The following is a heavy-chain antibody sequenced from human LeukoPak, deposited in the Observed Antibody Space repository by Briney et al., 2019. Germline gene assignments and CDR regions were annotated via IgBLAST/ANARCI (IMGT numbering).Heavy chain of an antibody. CDR2: IYTSGST. D-gene: IGHD3-22*01. CDR3: ARDTVRSGYDF. Sequence: SETLSLTCTVSGGSISSYYWSWIRQPPGKGLEWIGYIYTSGSTNYNPSLKSRVTISVDTSKNQFSLKLSSVTAADTAVYYCARDTVRSGYDFWGQGTLVTVSS. J-gene: IGHJ4*02. V-gene: IGHV4-4*09. CDR1: GGSISSYY.